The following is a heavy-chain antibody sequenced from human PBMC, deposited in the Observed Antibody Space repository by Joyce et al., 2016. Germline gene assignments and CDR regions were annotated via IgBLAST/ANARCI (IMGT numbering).Heavy chain of an antibody. CDR3: ATCHAGFWVGYADYFYYYSMDV. CDR2: IIPITGTA. CDR1: GGTFNSFV. Sequence: QVQLVQSGAEMTKPGSSVKVSCKASGGTFNSFVFSWVRQAPGQGLEWMGGIIPITGTASYAQTFQGRVTITADESTSTAHMELSSLRYEDTAVYYCATCHAGFWVGYADYFYYYSMDVWGQGTTVTVSS. J-gene: IGHJ6*02. D-gene: IGHD3-3*01. V-gene: IGHV1-69*01.